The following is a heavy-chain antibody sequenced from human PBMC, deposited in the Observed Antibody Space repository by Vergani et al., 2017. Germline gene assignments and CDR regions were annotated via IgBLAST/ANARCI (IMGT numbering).Heavy chain of an antibody. J-gene: IGHJ4*02. CDR3: ARDQVRWYPRYYFDY. CDR2: ISGSGGGT. CDR1: GFTFSSYA. D-gene: IGHD4-23*01. Sequence: EVQLLESGGGLVQPGGSLRPSCAASGFTFSSYAMSWVRQAPGKGLEWVSAISGSGGGTYYANSVKGRFTISRDNSKNTLYLQMNSLRAEDTAVYYCARDQVRWYPRYYFDYWGQGTLVTVSS. V-gene: IGHV3-23*01.